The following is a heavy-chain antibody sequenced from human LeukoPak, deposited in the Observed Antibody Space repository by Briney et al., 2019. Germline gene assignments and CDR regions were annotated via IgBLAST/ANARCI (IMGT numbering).Heavy chain of an antibody. Sequence: ASVKVSCKASGYTFTSYYMHWVRQAPGQGLEWMRIINPSGGSTSYAQKFQGRVTMTRDTSTSTVYMELNSLRAEDTALYYCAKGTYSAYNSGCAYWGQGTLVTVSS. V-gene: IGHV1-46*01. CDR3: AKGTYSAYNSGCAY. CDR2: INPSGGST. CDR1: GYTFTSYY. J-gene: IGHJ4*02. D-gene: IGHD5-12*01.